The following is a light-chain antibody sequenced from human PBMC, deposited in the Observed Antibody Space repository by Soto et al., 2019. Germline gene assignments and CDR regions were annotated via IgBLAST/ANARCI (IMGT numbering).Light chain of an antibody. J-gene: IGKJ4*01. CDR1: QSIHSL. CDR3: QQYAKWPLT. CDR2: GAS. Sequence: EVVMTQSPATLSVSPGAGLTISCRASQSIHSLLAWYQQKPGQAPRLLIHGASTRATGIPARFSGSGSGADYTLTISSLQSEDIAVYYCQQYAKWPLTFGGGTKVEIK. V-gene: IGKV3-15*01.